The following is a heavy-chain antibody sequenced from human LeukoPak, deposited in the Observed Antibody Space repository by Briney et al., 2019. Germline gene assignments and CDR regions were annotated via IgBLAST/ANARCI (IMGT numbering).Heavy chain of an antibody. V-gene: IGHV3-23*05. D-gene: IGHD1-26*01. CDR3: VKGAKYSGSSVDYFYMDV. Sequence: GGSLRLSCAASGFTFSDYAMTWVRQAPGEGLEWVSTITSGGSFIYYADSVKGRFIISRDNSNNTLSVQMNSLRAEDTAVYYCVKGAKYSGSSVDYFYMDVWAKGTTVTVSS. CDR1: GFTFSDYA. CDR2: ITSGGSFI. J-gene: IGHJ6*03.